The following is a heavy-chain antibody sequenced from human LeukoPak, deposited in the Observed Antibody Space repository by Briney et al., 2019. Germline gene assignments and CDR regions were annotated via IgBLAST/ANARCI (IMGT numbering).Heavy chain of an antibody. CDR2: IYNTGRT. CDR1: GGSISGFY. V-gene: IGHV4-59*01. J-gene: IGHJ4*02. D-gene: IGHD5-24*01. CDR3: ARQSVEMSTISYFDN. Sequence: PSETLSLTCTVSGGSISGFYWSWIRQPSGKGLEWIGYIYNTGRTNYNPSLKSRVTISPDTSKNQFSLKLSSVSAADTAVYYCARQSVEMSTISYFDNWGQGTLVTVSS.